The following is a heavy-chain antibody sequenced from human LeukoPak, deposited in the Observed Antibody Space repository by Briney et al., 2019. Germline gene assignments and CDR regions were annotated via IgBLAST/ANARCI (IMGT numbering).Heavy chain of an antibody. D-gene: IGHD1-26*01. CDR2: ISGSNSYI. CDR1: GFTFNSYS. Sequence: GGSLRLSCAASGFTFNSYSMNWVRQAPGKWLEWVSSISGSNSYIYYADSMKGRLTVSGDHSKNTLYLQMSSLTAADTAVYYCAKDRSIGTYYTFDNWGQGTLVIVSS. V-gene: IGHV3-21*04. CDR3: AKDRSIGTYYTFDN. J-gene: IGHJ4*02.